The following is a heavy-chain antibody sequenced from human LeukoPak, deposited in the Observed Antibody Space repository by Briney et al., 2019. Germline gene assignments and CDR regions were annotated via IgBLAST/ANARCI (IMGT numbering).Heavy chain of an antibody. CDR3: ARGAYYDYVWGSYRYYGFDP. Sequence: SETLSLTCTVSGGSISSGDYYWSWIRQPPGKGLEWIGYIYYSGSTYYNPSLKSRITISVDTSKNQFSLKLSSVTAADTAVYYCARGAYYDYVWGSYRYYGFDPWGQGTLVTVSS. CDR2: IYYSGST. V-gene: IGHV4-30-4*01. D-gene: IGHD3-16*02. J-gene: IGHJ5*02. CDR1: GGSISSGDYY.